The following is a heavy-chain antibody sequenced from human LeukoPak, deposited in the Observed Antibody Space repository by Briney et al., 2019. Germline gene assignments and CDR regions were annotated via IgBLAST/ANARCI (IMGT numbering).Heavy chain of an antibody. CDR3: ARHTAMAVLDY. V-gene: IGHV3-48*01. D-gene: IGHD5-18*01. J-gene: IGHJ4*02. Sequence: GGSLRLSCAASGFTFSSYSMNWVRQAPGKGLEWVSYISSSSSTIYYVDSVKGRFTISRDNANNSLYLQMNSLRAEDTAVYYCARHTAMAVLDYWGQGTLVTVSS. CDR1: GFTFSSYS. CDR2: ISSSSSTI.